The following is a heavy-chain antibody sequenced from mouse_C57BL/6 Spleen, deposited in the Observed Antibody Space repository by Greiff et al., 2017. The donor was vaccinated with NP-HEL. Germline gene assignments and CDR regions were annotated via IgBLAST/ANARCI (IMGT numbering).Heavy chain of an antibody. CDR3: ARGARYYRTGYFDV. V-gene: IGHV1-80*01. Sequence: VQLQESGAELVKPGASVKISCKASGYAFSSYWMNWVKQRPGKGLEWIGQIYPGDGDTNYNGKFKGKATLTADKSSSTAYMQLSSLTSEDSAVYFCARGARYYRTGYFDVWGTGTTVTVSS. J-gene: IGHJ1*03. CDR2: IYPGDGDT. D-gene: IGHD2-14*01. CDR1: GYAFSSYW.